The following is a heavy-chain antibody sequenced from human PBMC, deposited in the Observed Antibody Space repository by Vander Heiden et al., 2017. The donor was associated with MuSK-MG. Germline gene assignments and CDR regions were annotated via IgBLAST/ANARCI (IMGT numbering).Heavy chain of an antibody. CDR3: ARDYPSGRRGGDYGGGMDV. V-gene: IGHV3-53*01. CDR1: GFTVSSNY. J-gene: IGHJ6*02. Sequence: EVQLVESGGGLIQPEGSLRLSCAASGFTVSSNYMSWVRQAPGKGLEWVSVIYSGGSTYYADSVKGRFTISRDNSKNTLYLQMNSLRAEDTAVYYCARDYPSGRRGGDYGGGMDVWGQGTTVTVSS. D-gene: IGHD4-17*01. CDR2: IYSGGST.